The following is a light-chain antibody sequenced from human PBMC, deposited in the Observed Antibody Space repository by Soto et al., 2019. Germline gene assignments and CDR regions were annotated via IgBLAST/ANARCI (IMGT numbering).Light chain of an antibody. CDR2: VAS. J-gene: IGKJ4*01. V-gene: IGKV3-15*01. CDR3: QQYNVWLLT. CDR1: QSVSSN. Sequence: EIVMTQSPATLSVSPGERATLSCRASQSVSSNLAWYQQKPGQTPKLLIYVASTSATGIPARFSGSGSGTEFHLTISSLQSEDFAVYYCQQYNVWLLTFGGGTKVEFK.